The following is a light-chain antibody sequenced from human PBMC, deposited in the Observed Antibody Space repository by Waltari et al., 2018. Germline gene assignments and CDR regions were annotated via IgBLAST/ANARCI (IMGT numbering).Light chain of an antibody. J-gene: IGKJ4*01. Sequence: DIQTTQSPSSLSASVGDRVTITCRASQFIVTYLNCYQQKPGEAPKLLIYATSTLQTGVPSRFSGSGTGTDFTLTISSLQPEDFATYYCQQSFSTPPLTFGGGTKVEVK. CDR1: QFIVTY. V-gene: IGKV1-39*01. CDR3: QQSFSTPPLT. CDR2: ATS.